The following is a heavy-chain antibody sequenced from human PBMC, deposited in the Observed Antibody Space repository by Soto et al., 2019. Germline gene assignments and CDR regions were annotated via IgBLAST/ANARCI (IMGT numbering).Heavy chain of an antibody. CDR2: ISYDGSNK. J-gene: IGHJ6*02. CDR3: ARDACSSTSCPGGNYYYYGMDV. Sequence: PGGSLRLSCAASGFTFSSYAMHWVRQAPGKGLEWVAVISYDGSNKYYADSVKGRFTISRDNSKNTLYLQMNSLRAEDTAVYYCARDACSSTSCPGGNYYYYGMDVWGQGTTVTVSS. V-gene: IGHV3-30-3*01. CDR1: GFTFSSYA. D-gene: IGHD2-2*01.